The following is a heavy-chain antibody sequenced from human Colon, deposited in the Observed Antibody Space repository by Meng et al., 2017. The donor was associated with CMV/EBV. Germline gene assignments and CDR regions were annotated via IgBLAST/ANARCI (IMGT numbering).Heavy chain of an antibody. D-gene: IGHD6-13*01. V-gene: IGHV3-11*01. CDR2: ISSSGSTI. CDR1: GFTFSDYY. CDR3: AREMVSSPITNSYYYGMDV. Sequence: GGSLRLSCAASGFTFSDYYMSWIRQAPGKGLEWVSYISSSGSTIYYADSVKGRFTISRDNAKNSLYLQMNSLRAEDTAVYYCAREMVSSPITNSYYYGMDVWGQGTTVTVSS. J-gene: IGHJ6*02.